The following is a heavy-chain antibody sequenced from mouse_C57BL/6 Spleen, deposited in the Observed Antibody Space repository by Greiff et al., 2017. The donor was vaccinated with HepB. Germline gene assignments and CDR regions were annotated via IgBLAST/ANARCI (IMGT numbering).Heavy chain of an antibody. D-gene: IGHD4-1*01. CDR3: ARELGPYYFDY. CDR2: IYPGDGDT. Sequence: QVQLKESGPELVKPGASVKISCKASGYSFSSSWMNWVKQRPGKGLEWIGRIYPGDGDTNYNGKFKGKATLTADKSSSTAYMQLSSLTSEDSAVYFSARELGPYYFDYWGQGTTLTVSS. V-gene: IGHV1-82*01. CDR1: GYSFSSSW. J-gene: IGHJ2*01.